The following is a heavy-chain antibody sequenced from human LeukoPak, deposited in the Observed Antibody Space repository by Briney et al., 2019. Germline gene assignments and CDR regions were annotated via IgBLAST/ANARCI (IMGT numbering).Heavy chain of an antibody. J-gene: IGHJ4*02. D-gene: IGHD2-15*01. V-gene: IGHV3-23*01. CDR1: GFTFSSYS. CDR3: AKLGGSWNLFPQFDY. Sequence: GGSLRLSCAASGFTFSSYSMNWVRQAPGKGLEWVSAISGSGGSTYYADSVKGRFTISRDNSKNTLYLQMNSLRAEDTAVYYCAKLGGSWNLFPQFDYWGQGTLVTVSS. CDR2: ISGSGGST.